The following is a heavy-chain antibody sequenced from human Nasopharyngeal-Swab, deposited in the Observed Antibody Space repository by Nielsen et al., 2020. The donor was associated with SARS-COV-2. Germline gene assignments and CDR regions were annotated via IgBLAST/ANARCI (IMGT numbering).Heavy chain of an antibody. CDR1: GFTCSSYA. CDR2: ISGSGGST. J-gene: IGHJ4*02. CDR3: AKICGGSGGSCSLDY. Sequence: GGSLRLSCAASGFTCSSYAMSWVRQAPGKGLEWVSAISGSGGSTYYADSVKGRFTISRDNSKNTLYLQMNSLRAEDTAVYYCAKICGGSGGSCSLDYWGQGTLVTVSS. V-gene: IGHV3-23*01. D-gene: IGHD2-15*01.